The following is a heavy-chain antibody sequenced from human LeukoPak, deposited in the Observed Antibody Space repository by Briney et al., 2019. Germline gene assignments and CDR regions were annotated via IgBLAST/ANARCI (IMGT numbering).Heavy chain of an antibody. CDR2: IYYSGST. Sequence: SETLSLTCAVYGGSFSGYYWSWIRQPPGKGLEWIGYIYYSGSTNYNPSLKSRVTISVDTSKNQFSLKLSSVTAADTAVYYCAGRIVGATTVFDYWGQGTLVTVSS. J-gene: IGHJ4*02. V-gene: IGHV4-59*08. D-gene: IGHD1-26*01. CDR1: GGSFSGYY. CDR3: AGRIVGATTVFDY.